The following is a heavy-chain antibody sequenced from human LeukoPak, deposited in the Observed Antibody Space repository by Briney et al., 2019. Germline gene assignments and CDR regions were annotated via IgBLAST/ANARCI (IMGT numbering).Heavy chain of an antibody. V-gene: IGHV1-2*06. J-gene: IGHJ3*02. CDR1: GYILTAYD. CDR3: ARGISGGFDI. Sequence: ASVKVSCKASGYILTAYDLHWVRQAPGQGLEWMGRIIPNSGATNYAQNLQGRVTLTRDTSITTAYMELSRLSPDGTAVYYCARGISGGFDIWGQGTMVTVSS. CDR2: IIPNSGAT. D-gene: IGHD2-21*01.